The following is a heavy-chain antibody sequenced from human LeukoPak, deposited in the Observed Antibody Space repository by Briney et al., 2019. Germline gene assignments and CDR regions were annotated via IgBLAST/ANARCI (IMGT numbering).Heavy chain of an antibody. CDR3: ARLPPYGSGRGDY. J-gene: IGHJ4*02. CDR1: GYSISSGYY. Sequence: SETLSLTCAVSGYSISSGYYWGWIRQPPGKGLEWIGSIYHSGSTYYNPSLKSRVTISADTSKNQFSLKLSSVTAADTAVYYCARLPPYGSGRGDYWGQGTLVTVSS. D-gene: IGHD3-10*01. V-gene: IGHV4-38-2*01. CDR2: IYHSGST.